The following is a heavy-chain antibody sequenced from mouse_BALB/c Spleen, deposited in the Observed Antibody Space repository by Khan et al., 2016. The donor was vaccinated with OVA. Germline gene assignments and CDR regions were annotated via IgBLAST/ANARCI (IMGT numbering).Heavy chain of an antibody. CDR1: GFTFSGFG. V-gene: IGHV5-17*02. D-gene: IGHD2-3*01. Sequence: EVELVESGGGLVQPGGSRKLSCAASGFTFSGFGMHWVRQAPEKGLEWVAYISSGSSTIYYADTVKGRFTISRDNPKNTLFLQMTSLRAEDTAMYFCARTGYYYGDYWGQGTTLTVSS. CDR2: ISSGSSTI. J-gene: IGHJ2*01. CDR3: ARTGYYYGDY.